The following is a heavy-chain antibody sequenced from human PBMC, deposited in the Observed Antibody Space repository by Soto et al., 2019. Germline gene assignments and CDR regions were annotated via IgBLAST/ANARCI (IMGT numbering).Heavy chain of an antibody. CDR3: AAGGGLPRYY. V-gene: IGHV4-30-2*01. CDR1: GGSISSGGYS. D-gene: IGHD5-12*01. CDR2: IYHSGST. J-gene: IGHJ4*02. Sequence: QLQLQESGSGLVKPSQTLSLTCAVSGGSISSGGYSWSWIRQPPGKGLEWIGYIYHSGSTYYNPSRARRVPISVDRAKNEFSLKLSSVPAADTAVYYCAAGGGLPRYYWGQGTLVTVSS.